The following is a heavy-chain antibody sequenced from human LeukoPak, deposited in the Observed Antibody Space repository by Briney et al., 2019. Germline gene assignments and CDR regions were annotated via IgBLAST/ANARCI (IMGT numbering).Heavy chain of an antibody. CDR3: ARVRAGGYFDY. V-gene: IGHV3-48*02. CDR2: ISSSSGNI. J-gene: IGHJ4*02. D-gene: IGHD4-23*01. Sequence: GGSPRLSCAASGITFNSYSMSWVRQAPGKGLEWLSYISSSSGNIFYTDSVKGRFTISRDNAKNSLYLQMSSLRDEDTAVYYCARVRAGGYFDYWGQGTMVTVSS. CDR1: GITFNSYS.